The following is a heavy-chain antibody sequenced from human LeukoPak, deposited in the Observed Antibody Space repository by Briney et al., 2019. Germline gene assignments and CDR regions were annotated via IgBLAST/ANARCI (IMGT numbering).Heavy chain of an antibody. CDR3: AKRGDHCSGADCYWWYFDY. Sequence: PGGSLRLSCAASGFTFSRYGMHWVRQAPGKGLEWVAVISISGNTQYYADSVKGRFTISRDNSKNTLYLQMNSLRAEDTAVYYCAKRGDHCSGADCYWWYFDYWGQGTLVTVSS. CDR2: ISISGNTQ. D-gene: IGHD2-15*01. J-gene: IGHJ4*02. V-gene: IGHV3-30*18. CDR1: GFTFSRYG.